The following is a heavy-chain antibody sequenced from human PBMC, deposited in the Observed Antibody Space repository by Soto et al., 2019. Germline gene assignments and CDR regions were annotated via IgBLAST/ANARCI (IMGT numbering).Heavy chain of an antibody. V-gene: IGHV4-34*01. D-gene: IGHD3-10*01. Sequence: PSETLSLTCAVYGGSFSGYYWIWIRQPPGKGLEWIGEINHSGSTNYNPSLKSRVTISLDTSKNQFSLSLSSVTAADTAVYYCARHSDYYYGSGSYGAAFDPWGQGILVTVSS. CDR3: ARHSDYYYGSGSYGAAFDP. J-gene: IGHJ5*02. CDR2: INHSGST. CDR1: GGSFSGYY.